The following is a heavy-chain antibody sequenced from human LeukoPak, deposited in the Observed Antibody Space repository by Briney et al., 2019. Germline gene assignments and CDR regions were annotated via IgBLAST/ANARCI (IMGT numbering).Heavy chain of an antibody. D-gene: IGHD3-10*01. V-gene: IGHV1-18*01. J-gene: IGHJ3*01. CDR1: GYLFISYG. Sequence: GASVKVSCKASGYLFISYGINWVRQAPGQGREWMGWISAYTGQTNYAQKFQGRVTMTTDTSTTTAYMELTGLRFNDTAVYYCAKDLYSSLSGSEVFDVWGPGTRVTV. CDR3: AKDLYSSLSGSEVFDV. CDR2: ISAYTGQT.